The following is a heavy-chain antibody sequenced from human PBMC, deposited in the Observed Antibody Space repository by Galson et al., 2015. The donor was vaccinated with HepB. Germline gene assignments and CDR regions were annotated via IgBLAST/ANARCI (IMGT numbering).Heavy chain of an antibody. V-gene: IGHV1-18*04. CDR3: ARDKPHVTIFGVVIKPDNNWFDP. J-gene: IGHJ5*02. D-gene: IGHD3-3*01. CDR2: ISAYNGNT. Sequence: SVKVSCKASGYTFTSYGISWVRQAPGQGLEWMGWISAYNGNTNYAQKLQGRVTMTTDTSTSTAYMELRSLRSDDTAVYYCARDKPHVTIFGVVIKPDNNWFDPWGQGTLVTVSS. CDR1: GYTFTSYG.